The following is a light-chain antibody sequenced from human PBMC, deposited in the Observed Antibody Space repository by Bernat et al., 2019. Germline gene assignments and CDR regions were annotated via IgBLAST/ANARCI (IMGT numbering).Light chain of an antibody. CDR1: NMGNKS. J-gene: IGLJ2*01. Sequence: SYVLAQPPSVSVAPGNTASTTCGGDNMGNKSVNWYQQMPGQAPKLLIFYGSYRPSGVPERFSGSSSGNTATLTISGLDAGDEADYYCQVWDSSRDHVVFGGGTKLTVL. V-gene: IGLV3-21*04. CDR3: QVWDSSRDHVV. CDR2: YGS.